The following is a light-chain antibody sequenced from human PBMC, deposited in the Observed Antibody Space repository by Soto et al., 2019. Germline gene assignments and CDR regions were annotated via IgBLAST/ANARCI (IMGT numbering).Light chain of an antibody. CDR1: QGIRDA. Sequence: DIQMTQSPSSLSASVGDRVTITCRASQGIRDALGWYQQKPGKAPKRLNYAASSLQSGVPSRFSGSGSETEFTLTISSLQPEDFAIYYCLQNNSYPQTFGQGTKVEIK. CDR2: AAS. CDR3: LQNNSYPQT. J-gene: IGKJ1*01. V-gene: IGKV1-17*01.